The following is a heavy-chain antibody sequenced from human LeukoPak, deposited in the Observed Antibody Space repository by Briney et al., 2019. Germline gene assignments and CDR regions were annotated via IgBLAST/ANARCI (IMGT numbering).Heavy chain of an antibody. J-gene: IGHJ5*02. CDR2: ISAYNGDT. CDR3: ARDSRIAVAGTGSWFDL. V-gene: IGHV1-18*01. D-gene: IGHD6-19*01. CDR1: GYTFTSYG. Sequence: ASVKVSCTTSGYTFTSYGFSWVRQASGQGLEWMGWISAYNGDTEYAQNFQGRVTLTTDTSTRTAYMELTSLKSDDTAVYFCARDSRIAVAGTGSWFDLWGQGTLVTVSS.